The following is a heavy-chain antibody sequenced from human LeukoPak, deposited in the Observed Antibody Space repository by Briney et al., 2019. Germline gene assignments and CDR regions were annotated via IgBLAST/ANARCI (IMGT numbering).Heavy chain of an antibody. CDR2: ISYDGSSK. D-gene: IGHD4-17*01. CDR3: AKDTDYGDHTVGY. Sequence: PGRSLRLSCAASGFTFSNYGMHWVRQAPGKGLEWVAIISYDGSSKYYADSVKGRFTISRDNSKNALYLQMNSLRPEDTAVYYCAKDTDYGDHTVGYWGQGTLVTVSS. CDR1: GFTFSNYG. J-gene: IGHJ4*02. V-gene: IGHV3-30*18.